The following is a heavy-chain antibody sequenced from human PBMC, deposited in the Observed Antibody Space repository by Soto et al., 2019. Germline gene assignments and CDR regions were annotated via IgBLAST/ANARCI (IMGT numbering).Heavy chain of an antibody. CDR1: GYTFTSYA. D-gene: IGHD3-16*02. V-gene: IGHV1-3*01. CDR2: INAGNGNT. CDR3: ARNNRAVWGSYRSSGMDV. Sequence: QVQLVQSGAEVKKPGASVKVSCKASGYTFTSYAMHWVRQAPGQRLEWMGWINAGNGNTKYSQKFQGRVTITRDTSASTGYMERSSLRSEDMAVYYCARNNRAVWGSYRSSGMDVWGQGTTVTVSS. J-gene: IGHJ6*02.